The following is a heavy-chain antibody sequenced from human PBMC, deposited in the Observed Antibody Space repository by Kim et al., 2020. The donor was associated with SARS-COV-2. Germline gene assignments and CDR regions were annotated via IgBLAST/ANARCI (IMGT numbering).Heavy chain of an antibody. CDR3: VREWDY. CDR2: IKYDASER. V-gene: IGHV3-7*01. Sequence: GGSLRLSCAASGFTFTTSWMNWARQAPGKGLEWVAHIKYDASERYYVDSVKGRFSVSRDNTKNSVYLQMNSLTAEDTAIYYCVREWDYWGQGTLVTVSS. CDR1: GFTFTTSW. J-gene: IGHJ4*02.